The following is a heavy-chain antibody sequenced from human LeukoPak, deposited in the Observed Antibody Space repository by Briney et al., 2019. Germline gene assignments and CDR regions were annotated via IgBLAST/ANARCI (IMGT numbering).Heavy chain of an antibody. CDR1: GFTFSSYA. J-gene: IGHJ4*02. D-gene: IGHD3-10*01. CDR3: AKVGCYGSGSYCFRFDY. V-gene: IGHV3-23*01. CDR2: ISGSGGST. Sequence: GGSLRLSCAASGFTFSSYAMSWVRQAPGKGLEWVSAISGSGGSTYYADSVKGRFTISRDDSKNTLYLQMNSLRAEDTAVYYCAKVGCYGSGSYCFRFDYWGQGTLVTVPS.